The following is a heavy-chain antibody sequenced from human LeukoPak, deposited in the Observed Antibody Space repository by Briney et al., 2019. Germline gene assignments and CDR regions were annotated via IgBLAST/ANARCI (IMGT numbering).Heavy chain of an antibody. CDR3: ARDPMAAAADRALCDP. V-gene: IGHV3-30-3*01. J-gene: IGHJ5*02. D-gene: IGHD6-13*01. Sequence: GGSLRLSCAASGFRFSGYAFVWVRQAPGKGLEWVAVFSYDGSIKDYADSVKGRFTISRDNSKNTLYLQMDSLRPDDTAVYYCARDPMAAAADRALCDPWGQGTLVTVSS. CDR2: FSYDGSIK. CDR1: GFRFSGYA.